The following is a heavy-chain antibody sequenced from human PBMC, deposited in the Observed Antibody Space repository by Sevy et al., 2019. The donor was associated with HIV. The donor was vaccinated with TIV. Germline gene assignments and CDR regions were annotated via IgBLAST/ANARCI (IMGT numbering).Heavy chain of an antibody. V-gene: IGHV3-30*18. D-gene: IGHD3-3*01. J-gene: IGHJ4*02. CDR1: GFTFSSYG. Sequence: GGSLRLSCAASGFTFSSYGMHWVRQAPGKGLEWVAVISYDGSNKYYADSVKGRFTISRDNSKNTLYLQMNSLRAEDTAVYYCAKDSITIFGVVIPQYFDYWGQGTLVTVSS. CDR2: ISYDGSNK. CDR3: AKDSITIFGVVIPQYFDY.